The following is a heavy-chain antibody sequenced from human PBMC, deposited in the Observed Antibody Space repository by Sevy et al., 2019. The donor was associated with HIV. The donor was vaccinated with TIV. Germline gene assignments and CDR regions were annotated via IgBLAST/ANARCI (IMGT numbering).Heavy chain of an antibody. CDR2: ISGSGGST. CDR1: GFTFSSYA. Sequence: GGSLRLSCAASGFTFSSYAMSWVRQAPGKGLEWVSAISGSGGSTYYADSVKGRFTISRDNSKNTLYLQMNSLRAEDTAVYYCAKDPTAYCSGGSCRFDYWGQGTLVTVSS. J-gene: IGHJ4*02. CDR3: AKDPTAYCSGGSCRFDY. V-gene: IGHV3-23*01. D-gene: IGHD2-15*01.